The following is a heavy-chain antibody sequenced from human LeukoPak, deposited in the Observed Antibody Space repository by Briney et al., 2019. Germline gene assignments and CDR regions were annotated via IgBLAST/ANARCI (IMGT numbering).Heavy chain of an antibody. CDR1: GFSFSSYA. V-gene: IGHV3-23*01. J-gene: IGHJ4*02. D-gene: IGHD5-18*01. Sequence: GGSLRLSCAASGFSFSSYAKIWVRQAPGKGLEWVSAISGSGGSTYYADSVKGRFTISRDNSKDTLYLQMNSLRAEDTAVYYCAKLSGYSYGYVSDYWGQGTLVTVSS. CDR2: ISGSGGST. CDR3: AKLSGYSYGYVSDY.